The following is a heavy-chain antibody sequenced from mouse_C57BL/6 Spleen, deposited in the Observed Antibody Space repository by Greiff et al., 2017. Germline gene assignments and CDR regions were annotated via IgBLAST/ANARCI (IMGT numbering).Heavy chain of an antibody. V-gene: IGHV1-7*01. CDR3: ARSDTTVVAHFDG. CDR2: INPSSGYT. CDR1: GYTFTSYW. J-gene: IGHJ1*03. Sequence: VQLQQSGAELAKPGASVKLSCKASGYTFTSYWMHWVKQRPGQGLEWIGYINPSSGYTKYNQKFKDKATLTADKSSSTAYMQLSSLTYEDSAVYYCARSDTTVVAHFDGWGTGTTVTVSS. D-gene: IGHD1-1*01.